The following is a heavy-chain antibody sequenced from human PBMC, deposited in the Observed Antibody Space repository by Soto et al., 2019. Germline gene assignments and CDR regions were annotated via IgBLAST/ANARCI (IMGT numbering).Heavy chain of an antibody. CDR3: ASRTGYGDYEDY. Sequence: PGESLKISCKGSVYSFTSYWISWVRQMPGKGLEWMGRIDPSDSYTNYSPSFQGHVTISADKSISTAYLQWSSLKASDTAMYYYASRTGYGDYEDYWGQGTLVTVSS. D-gene: IGHD4-17*01. J-gene: IGHJ4*02. V-gene: IGHV5-10-1*01. CDR2: IDPSDSYT. CDR1: VYSFTSYW.